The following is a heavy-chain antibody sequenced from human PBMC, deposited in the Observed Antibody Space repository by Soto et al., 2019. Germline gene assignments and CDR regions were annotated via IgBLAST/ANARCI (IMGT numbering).Heavy chain of an antibody. CDR1: GLTFSTYT. CDR2: ITSSGSFL. CDR3: AIDGSLDY. D-gene: IGHD5-12*01. J-gene: IGHJ4*02. V-gene: IGHV3-21*01. Sequence: GGSPILSCAAAGLTFSTYTMNWVRQSPGKGLEWVSSITSSGSFLYYADSVKGRFTISRDSSQNSLYLQMNSLRAEDTAVYYCAIDGSLDYWGQGTLVTVSS.